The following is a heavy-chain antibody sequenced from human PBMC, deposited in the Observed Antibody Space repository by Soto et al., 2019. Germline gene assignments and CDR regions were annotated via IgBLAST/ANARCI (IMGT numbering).Heavy chain of an antibody. J-gene: IGHJ6*02. CDR3: AKDLWQWLVQGGNGMDV. D-gene: IGHD6-19*01. CDR1: GFTFSSYA. Sequence: GGSLRLSCAASGFTFSSYAMSWVRQAPGKGLEWVSAISGSGGSTYYADSVKDRFTISRDNSKNTLYLQMNSLRAEDTAVYYCAKDLWQWLVQGGNGMDVWGQGTTVTVSS. CDR2: ISGSGGST. V-gene: IGHV3-23*01.